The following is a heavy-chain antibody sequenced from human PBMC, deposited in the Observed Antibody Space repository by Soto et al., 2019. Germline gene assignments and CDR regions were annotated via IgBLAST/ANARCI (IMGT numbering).Heavy chain of an antibody. V-gene: IGHV3-64*01. CDR1: GFTFSNYA. D-gene: IGHD3-9*01. CDR2: ISSNGGSI. CDR3: ARGGLGTERYFDY. J-gene: IGHJ4*02. Sequence: EVQLVESGGGLVQPGGSLRLSCAASGFTFSNYAMHWVRQAPGKGLEYVSAISSNGGSIYHANFVKGRFTISRDNSKNTLDLQMGRLRADDMAVYYCARGGLGTERYFDYWGQGTLVTVSS.